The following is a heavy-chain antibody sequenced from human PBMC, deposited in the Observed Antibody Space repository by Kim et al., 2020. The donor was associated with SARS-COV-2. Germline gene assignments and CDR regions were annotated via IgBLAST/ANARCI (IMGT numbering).Heavy chain of an antibody. Sequence: YRPPFQGQVTLSADKSISTAYLQWSSLKASDTAMYYCARRFSGSPSYFDYWGQGTLVTVSS. V-gene: IGHV5-51*01. CDR3: ARRFSGSPSYFDY. D-gene: IGHD1-26*01. J-gene: IGHJ4*02.